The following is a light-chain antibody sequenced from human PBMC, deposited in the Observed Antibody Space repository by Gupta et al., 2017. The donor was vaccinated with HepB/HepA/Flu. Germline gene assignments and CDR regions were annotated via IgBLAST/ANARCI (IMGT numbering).Light chain of an antibody. CDR3: QTEGTGSRGV. J-gene: IGLJ3*02. V-gene: IGLV4-69*01. Sequence: QLVLTQSPSASASLGASVKLTCTLSSGHSSYAIAWHQKQPEKGPRFLMKINIDGSHTKGDGIPDRFSGSSSGAERYLSISSLQTEDEAHYYCQTEGTGSRGVFGGGTNLTVL. CDR1: SGHSSYA. CDR2: INIDGSH.